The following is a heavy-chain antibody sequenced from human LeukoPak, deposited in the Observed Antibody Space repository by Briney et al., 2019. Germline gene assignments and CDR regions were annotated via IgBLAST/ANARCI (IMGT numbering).Heavy chain of an antibody. V-gene: IGHV3-48*04. CDR2: ISSSGSTI. Sequence: GGSLRLSCAASGFTFSSYSMNWVRQAPGKGLEWVSYISSSGSTIYYADSVKGRFTISRDNAKNSLYLQMNSLRAEDTAVYYCAELGITMVGGVWGKGTTVTISS. D-gene: IGHD3-10*02. CDR3: AELGITMVGGV. J-gene: IGHJ6*04. CDR1: GFTFSSYS.